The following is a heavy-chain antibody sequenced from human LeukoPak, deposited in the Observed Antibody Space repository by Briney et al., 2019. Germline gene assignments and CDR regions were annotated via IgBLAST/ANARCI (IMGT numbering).Heavy chain of an antibody. CDR3: ATAGSAAPMDV. D-gene: IGHD6-25*01. CDR2: INHSGST. J-gene: IGHJ6*03. Sequence: SETLSLTCAVYGGSFSGYYWSWIRQPPGKRLEWIGEINHSGSTNYNPSLKSRVTISVDTSKNQFSLKLSSVTAADTAVYYCATAGSAAPMDVWGKGTTVTASS. V-gene: IGHV4-34*01. CDR1: GGSFSGYY.